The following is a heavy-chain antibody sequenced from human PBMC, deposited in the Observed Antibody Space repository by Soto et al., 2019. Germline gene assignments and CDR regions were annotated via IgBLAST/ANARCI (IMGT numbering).Heavy chain of an antibody. Sequence: PGGSLRLSCAASGFTFSSYAMSWVRQAPGKGLEWVSAISGSGGSTYYADSVKGRFTISSDNSQNTLYLQLNSRRAEDTAVSYSAKAAMAKGFDYWGQGTLVTVSS. CDR2: ISGSGGST. V-gene: IGHV3-23*01. J-gene: IGHJ4*02. CDR1: GFTFSSYA. CDR3: AKAAMAKGFDY. D-gene: IGHD5-18*01.